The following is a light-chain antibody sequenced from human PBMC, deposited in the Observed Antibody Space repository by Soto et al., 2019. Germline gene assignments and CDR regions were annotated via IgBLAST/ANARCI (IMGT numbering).Light chain of an antibody. CDR3: QHYNHWPTEGT. CDR1: LGISTS. V-gene: IGKV3-15*01. CDR2: DAS. J-gene: IGKJ3*01. Sequence: EIVMTQSPATLSVSPGERATLSCRTSLGISTSLAWYQQKPGQAPRLLIYDASTRATGIPARFSGSGSGAEFTVNISSLQSEDFAVYYCQHYNHWPTEGTVGPGTRVDIK.